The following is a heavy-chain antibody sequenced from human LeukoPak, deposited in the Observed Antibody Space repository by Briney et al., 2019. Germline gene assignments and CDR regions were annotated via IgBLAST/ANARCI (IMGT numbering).Heavy chain of an antibody. CDR1: GFTVSSNY. CDR2: IYSGGST. CDR3: ARERLNAFDI. D-gene: IGHD2-8*01. Sequence: GGSLRLSCAASGFTVSSNYMSWVRQAPGKGLEWVSVIYSGGSTYYADSVKGRFTISRDNSRNTLYLQMNSLRAEDTAVYYCARERLNAFDIWGQGTMVTVSS. V-gene: IGHV3-53*01. J-gene: IGHJ3*02.